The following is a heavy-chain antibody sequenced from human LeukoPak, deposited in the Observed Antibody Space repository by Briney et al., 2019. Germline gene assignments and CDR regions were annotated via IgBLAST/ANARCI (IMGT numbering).Heavy chain of an antibody. D-gene: IGHD2-2*01. CDR3: ARVIRGIVVVPAAMFDY. Sequence: ASVKVSCKASGYTFTSYGISWVRQAPGQGLELMGWISAYNGNTNYAQKLQGRVTMTTDTSTSTAYMELRSLRSDDTAVYYCARVIRGIVVVPAAMFDYWGQGTLVTVSS. CDR1: GYTFTSYG. J-gene: IGHJ4*02. V-gene: IGHV1-18*01. CDR2: ISAYNGNT.